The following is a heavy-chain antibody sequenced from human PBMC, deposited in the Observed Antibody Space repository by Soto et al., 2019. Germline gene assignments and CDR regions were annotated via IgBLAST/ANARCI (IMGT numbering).Heavy chain of an antibody. V-gene: IGHV4-59*01. J-gene: IGHJ3*02. D-gene: IGHD1-26*01. CDR2: IYYSGST. CDR3: ARGYRGNAFDI. CDR1: GGSLSSYH. Sequence: SGTLSLTCTVSGGSLSSYHLSWIRQPPGKGLEWIGYIYYSGSTNYNPSLKSRVTISVDTSKNQFSLKLSSVTAADTAVYYCARGYRGNAFDIWGQGTMVTVSS.